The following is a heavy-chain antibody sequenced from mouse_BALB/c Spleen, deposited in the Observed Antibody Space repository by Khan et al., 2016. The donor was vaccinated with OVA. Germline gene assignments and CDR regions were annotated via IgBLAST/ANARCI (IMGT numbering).Heavy chain of an antibody. J-gene: IGHJ3*01. CDR2: IYPGSGSI. Sequence: QVQLQQSGPELVKPGASVKMSCKASGYSFTDYIISWVKRRTGQGLQWIGEIYPGSGSIYSNEKFKGKATLTADKSSNTAYMQLSSLTSEDSAVYFCASRDYGSSYPGVVYWGQGTLVTVSA. CDR1: GYSFTDYI. D-gene: IGHD1-1*01. V-gene: IGHV1-77*01. CDR3: ASRDYGSSYPGVVY.